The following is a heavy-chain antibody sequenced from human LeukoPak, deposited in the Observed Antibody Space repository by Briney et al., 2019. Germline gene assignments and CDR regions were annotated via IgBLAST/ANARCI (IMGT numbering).Heavy chain of an antibody. D-gene: IGHD7-27*01. V-gene: IGHV3-7*01. CDR1: GFTFSSYW. CDR2: IKQDGSEK. Sequence: GGSLRLSCAASGFTFSSYWMTWVRQAPGKGLEWVAHIKQDGSEKNYVDSVKGRLTISRDNAKNSLLLQMDGLRAEDTAVYYCARDKMTGDSYFDYWGQGILVTVSS. CDR3: ARDKMTGDSYFDY. J-gene: IGHJ4*02.